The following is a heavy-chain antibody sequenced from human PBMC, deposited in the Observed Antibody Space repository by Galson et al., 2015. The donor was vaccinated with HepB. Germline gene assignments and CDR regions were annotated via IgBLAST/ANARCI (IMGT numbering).Heavy chain of an antibody. J-gene: IGHJ5*02. D-gene: IGHD3-10*01. Sequence: SLRLSCAASGFTFSTYAMHWVRQAPGKGLEWVAVISYEGSKKYYSDSVQGRFTISRDNSKNTLYLQMNSLRGEDTAVYYRARGGLPGGFDWFDPWGQGTLVTVSS. CDR3: ARGGLPGGFDWFDP. CDR1: GFTFSTYA. V-gene: IGHV3-30*04. CDR2: ISYEGSKK.